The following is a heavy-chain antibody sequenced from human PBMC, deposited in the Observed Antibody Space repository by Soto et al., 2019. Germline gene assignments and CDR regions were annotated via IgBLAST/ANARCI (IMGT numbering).Heavy chain of an antibody. D-gene: IGHD6-13*01. CDR1: GFTFSNYA. Sequence: GGSLRLSCAASGFTFSNYAMSWVRQAPGKGLEWVSTVSGSGGNTYYAESVKGRFTISRDNSKNTLYLQMNSLGAEDTAVYYCAKAPILAAANTEFDYWGQGTLVTVSS. CDR2: VSGSGGNT. J-gene: IGHJ4*02. V-gene: IGHV3-23*01. CDR3: AKAPILAAANTEFDY.